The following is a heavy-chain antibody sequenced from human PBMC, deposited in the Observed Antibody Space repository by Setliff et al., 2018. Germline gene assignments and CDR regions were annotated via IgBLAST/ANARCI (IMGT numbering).Heavy chain of an antibody. J-gene: IGHJ6*03. CDR2: INPSEGST. CDR3: ARGLQRNSGYFYYYYMGV. D-gene: IGHD1-7*01. CDR1: GYTFTSYY. V-gene: IGHV1-46*01. Sequence: VASVKVSCKASGYTFTSYYIHWVRQAPGQGLEWMGIINPSEGSTNYAQKLQGRVTVTRDTSTSTVYMELSSLRPEDTAVYYCARGLQRNSGYFYYYYMGVWGKGTTVTVSS.